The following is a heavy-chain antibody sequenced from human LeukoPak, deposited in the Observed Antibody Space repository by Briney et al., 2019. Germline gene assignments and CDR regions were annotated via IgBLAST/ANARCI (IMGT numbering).Heavy chain of an antibody. J-gene: IGHJ6*02. V-gene: IGHV4-34*01. CDR1: GGSFSGYY. D-gene: IGHD3-22*01. Sequence: SETLSLTCAVYGGSFSGYYWSWIRQPPGKGLEWIGEINHSGSTNYNPSLKSRVTISVDTSKNQFSLKLSSVTAADTAVYYCARGPQYYDSSGYYYNYYYYGMDVWGQGTTVTVSS. CDR2: INHSGST. CDR3: ARGPQYYDSSGYYYNYYYYGMDV.